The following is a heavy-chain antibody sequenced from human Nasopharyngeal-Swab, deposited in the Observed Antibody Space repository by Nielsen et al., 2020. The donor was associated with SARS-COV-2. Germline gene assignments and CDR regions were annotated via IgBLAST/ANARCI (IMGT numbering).Heavy chain of an antibody. CDR3: ATVDLDY. J-gene: IGHJ4*02. CDR1: GESFSGHY. D-gene: IGHD5-24*01. V-gene: IGHV4-34*01. CDR2: ISHSGST. Sequence: SETLSLTCAVYGESFSGHYWTWIRQPPGKGLEWIGEISHSGSTTYNSSLKSRLAMSVDTSKNQFSLKLSSVTAADTAVYYCATVDLDYWGQGTLVTVSS.